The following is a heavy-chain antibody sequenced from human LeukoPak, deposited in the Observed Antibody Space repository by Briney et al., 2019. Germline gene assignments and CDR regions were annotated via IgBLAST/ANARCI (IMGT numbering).Heavy chain of an antibody. CDR2: INPDSGGS. D-gene: IGHD3-22*01. V-gene: IGHV1-2*02. CDR1: GYTFTGYY. CDR3: AREYYDSSGYPVQGFDP. Sequence: ASVKVSCKASGYTFTGYYMHWVRQAPGQGLEWMGWINPDSGGSKYAQKFQGRVTMTRDTSIITAYMELSRLRSDDTAVFYCAREYYDSSGYPVQGFDPWGQGTLVTVSS. J-gene: IGHJ5*02.